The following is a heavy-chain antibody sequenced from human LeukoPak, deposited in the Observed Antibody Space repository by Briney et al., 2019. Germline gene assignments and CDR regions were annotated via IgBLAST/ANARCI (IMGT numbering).Heavy chain of an antibody. V-gene: IGHV1-69*13. Sequence: GASVKVSCKASGGTFSSYAISWVRQAPGQGLEWMGGIIPIFGTANYAQKFQGRVTITADESTSTAYMELSSLRSEDTAVYYCARDRGITMVRGDDAYYGMDVWGKGTTVTVSS. D-gene: IGHD3-10*01. CDR2: IIPIFGTA. CDR1: GGTFSSYA. CDR3: ARDRGITMVRGDDAYYGMDV. J-gene: IGHJ6*04.